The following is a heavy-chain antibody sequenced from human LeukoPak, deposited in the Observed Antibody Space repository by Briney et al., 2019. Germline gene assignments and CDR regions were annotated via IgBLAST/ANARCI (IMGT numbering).Heavy chain of an antibody. J-gene: IGHJ6*03. D-gene: IGHD3-10*01. CDR3: ASGITMVRGVIDYYYYYMDV. Sequence: SVKVSCKASGGTFSSYAISWVRQAPGQGLEWMGGIIPMSDTANYPQKFRGRLTITADIPTSTVYMELSSLRSEDTAVYYCASGITMVRGVIDYYYYYMDVWGKGTTVTVSS. CDR2: IIPMSDTA. CDR1: GGTFSSYA. V-gene: IGHV1-69*06.